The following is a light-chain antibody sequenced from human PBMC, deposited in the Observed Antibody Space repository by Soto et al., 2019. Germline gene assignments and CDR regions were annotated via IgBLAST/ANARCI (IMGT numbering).Light chain of an antibody. CDR3: QPYNNWPLT. CDR2: DTS. Sequence: EVEIRKSPATRSVSSGEGATLSRRASQGIGDTLAWYQHKPVQTPRGLIYDTSTRATGGPTRFSGSRSGAEFTLTISRLEAGDFAVYYCQPYNNWPLTFGGGTQVDIK. V-gene: IGKV3-15*01. CDR1: QGIGDT. J-gene: IGKJ4*01.